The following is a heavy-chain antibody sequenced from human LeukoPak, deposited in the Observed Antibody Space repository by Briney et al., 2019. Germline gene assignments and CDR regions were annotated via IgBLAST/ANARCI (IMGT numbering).Heavy chain of an antibody. V-gene: IGHV3-9*01. CDR2: ISWNSGSI. CDR1: GFTFDDYA. CDR3: AKGGSGTTKGAFDI. D-gene: IGHD1-1*01. Sequence: GGSLRLSCAASGFTFDDYAMHWVRQAPGKGLEWVSGISWNSGSIGYADSVKGRFTISRDNAKNSLYLQMNSLRAEDTALYYCAKGGSGTTKGAFDIWGQGTMVTVS. J-gene: IGHJ3*02.